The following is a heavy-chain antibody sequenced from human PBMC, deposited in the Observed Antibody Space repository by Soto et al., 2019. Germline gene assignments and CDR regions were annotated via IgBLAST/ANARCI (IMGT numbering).Heavy chain of an antibody. D-gene: IGHD3-3*01. CDR3: ARARGIVGVVMTYGMDV. CDR2: IYYSGST. CDR1: GGSISSSSYY. Sequence: QLQLQESGPGLVKPSETLSLTCTVSGGSISSSSYYWGWIRQPPGKGLEWIGSIYYSGSTYYNPSLKSRVTISVATSKNQFSLKLSSVTAADTAVYYCARARGIVGVVMTYGMDVWGQGTTVTVSS. J-gene: IGHJ6*02. V-gene: IGHV4-39*01.